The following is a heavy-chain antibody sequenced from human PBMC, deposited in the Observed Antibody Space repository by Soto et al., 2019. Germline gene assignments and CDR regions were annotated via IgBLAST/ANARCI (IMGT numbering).Heavy chain of an antibody. CDR1: GYTFTSYA. CDR3: ARDRSSAARSDYYYYYMDV. Sequence: QVQLVQSGAEVKKPGASVKVSCKASGYTFTSYAMHWVRQAPGQRLEWMGWINAGNGNTKYSQKFQGRVTITRDTPASTAYMELSSLRTEDTAVYYCARDRSSAARSDYYYYYMDVWGKGTTVTVSS. J-gene: IGHJ6*03. CDR2: INAGNGNT. D-gene: IGHD6-6*01. V-gene: IGHV1-3*01.